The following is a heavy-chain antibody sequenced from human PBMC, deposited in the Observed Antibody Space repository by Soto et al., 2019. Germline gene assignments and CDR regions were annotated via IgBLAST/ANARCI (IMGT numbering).Heavy chain of an antibody. J-gene: IGHJ6*02. Sequence: SETLSLTCTVPGGSISSGDYYWSWIRQHPGKGLEWIGHIYNSGSTYYNPSLKSRVTISVDTSKNQFSLKLNSVTAADTAVYYRASTPTRVGDETSNYYYYGMDVWGQXTTVTVSS. V-gene: IGHV4-31*03. CDR3: ASTPTRVGDETSNYYYYGMDV. CDR2: IYNSGST. CDR1: GGSISSGDYY. D-gene: IGHD2-2*01.